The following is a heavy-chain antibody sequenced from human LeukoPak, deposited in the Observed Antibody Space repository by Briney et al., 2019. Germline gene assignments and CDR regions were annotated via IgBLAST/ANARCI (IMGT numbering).Heavy chain of an antibody. CDR3: ARDWGGSLGY. CDR2: IYYSGST. D-gene: IGHD3-16*01. V-gene: IGHV4-61*01. CDR1: GGSVSSGSYC. Sequence: SATQSLTGTVSGGSVSSGSYCSSWIRQPPGKGLEWIGYIYYSGSTNYNPSLKSRVTISVDTSKNQFSLKLSSVTAADTAVYYCARDWGGSLGYWGQGTLVTVSS. J-gene: IGHJ4*02.